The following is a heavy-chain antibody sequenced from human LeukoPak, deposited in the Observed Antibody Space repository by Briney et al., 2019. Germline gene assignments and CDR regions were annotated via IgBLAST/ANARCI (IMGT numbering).Heavy chain of an antibody. CDR1: GGTFGNYA. D-gene: IGHD3-9*01. J-gene: IGHJ6*04. CDR3: ARERGGTYYDILTGSLGFYYGMDV. V-gene: IGHV1-69*06. CDR2: SIPIFGTA. Sequence: GSSVKVSCKASGGTFGNYAISWVRQARAQGLEWMGGSIPIFGTANYAQRFQGRVTVTADKSTSTAYMELSSLRSEDTAVYYCARERGGTYYDILTGSLGFYYGMDVWGKGTTVTVSS.